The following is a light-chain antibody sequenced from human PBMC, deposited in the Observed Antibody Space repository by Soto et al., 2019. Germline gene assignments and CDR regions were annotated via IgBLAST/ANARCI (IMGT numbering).Light chain of an antibody. CDR3: QQYNNWPHT. CDR2: KAS. Sequence: DVQMTQSPSTLSGSVGDRVTITCRASQTISSWLAWYQQKPGKAPKLLIYKASTLKSGVPSRFSGSGSGTEFTLTISSLQSEDFAVYYCQQYNNWPHTFGPGTKVAV. V-gene: IGKV1-5*03. CDR1: QTISSW. J-gene: IGKJ3*01.